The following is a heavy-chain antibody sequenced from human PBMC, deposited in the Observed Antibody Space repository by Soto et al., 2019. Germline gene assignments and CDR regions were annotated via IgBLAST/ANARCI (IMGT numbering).Heavy chain of an antibody. Sequence: HPGGSLRLSCAASGFTVSSNYMSWVRQAPGKGLEWVSIISSGGSTYYADSVKGRFTISRDSSKNTVFLQMNSLRAEDTAVYYCARVFPGGSDLGYVMDVWGQGTTVTVSS. CDR3: ARVFPGGSDLGYVMDV. J-gene: IGHJ6*02. V-gene: IGHV3-53*01. D-gene: IGHD1-26*01. CDR1: GFTVSSNY. CDR2: ISSGGST.